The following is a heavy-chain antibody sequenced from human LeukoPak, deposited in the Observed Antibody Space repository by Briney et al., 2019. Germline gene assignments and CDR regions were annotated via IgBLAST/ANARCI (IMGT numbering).Heavy chain of an antibody. CDR2: ISYDGSNK. CDR1: GFTFSSYG. D-gene: IGHD5-12*01. CDR3: AKGTTWLQTHYFDY. V-gene: IGHV3-30*18. J-gene: IGHJ4*02. Sequence: PGRSLRLSCAASGFTFSSYGMHWVRQAPGKGLEWVAVISYDGSNKYYADSVKGRFTISRDNSKSTLSLQMNSLRAEDTALYYCAKGTTWLQTHYFDYWGQGTLVTVSS.